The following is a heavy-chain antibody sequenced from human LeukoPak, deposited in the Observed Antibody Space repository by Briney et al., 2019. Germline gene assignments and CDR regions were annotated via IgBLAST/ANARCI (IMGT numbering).Heavy chain of an antibody. J-gene: IGHJ5*02. D-gene: IGHD1-7*01. Sequence: GGSLRLSCAASGFTFSSYAMHWVRQAPGKGLEWVAVISYDGSNKYNADSVKGRFTISRDNSKNTLYLQMNSLRAEDTALYYCTRALLPLSGTGKNWFDPWGQGTLVTVSS. CDR1: GFTFSSYA. CDR2: ISYDGSNK. CDR3: TRALLPLSGTGKNWFDP. V-gene: IGHV3-30*04.